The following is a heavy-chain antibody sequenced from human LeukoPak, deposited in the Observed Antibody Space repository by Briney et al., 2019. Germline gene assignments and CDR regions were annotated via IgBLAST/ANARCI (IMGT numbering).Heavy chain of an antibody. V-gene: IGHV3-33*01. D-gene: IGHD6-13*01. CDR1: GFTFSSYG. CDR3: AREVVGAAAGTFDY. J-gene: IGHJ4*02. Sequence: PGRSLRLSCAASGFTFSSYGMHWVRQAPGKGLEWVAVIWYDGSNKYYADSVKGRFTISRDNSKNTLYLQMNSLRAEDTAVYYCAREVVGAAAGTFDYWGQGTLVTVSS. CDR2: IWYDGSNK.